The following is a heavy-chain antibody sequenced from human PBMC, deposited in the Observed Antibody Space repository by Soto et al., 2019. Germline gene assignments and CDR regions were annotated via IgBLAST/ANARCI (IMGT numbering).Heavy chain of an antibody. Sequence: EVQLLESGGDLGQPGGSLRLSCVASGVTFSTYAMSWVRQAPGKGLEWVSAISGSGGTTYYADFVKGRFTISRDNSKNTLYLQMNSLRAEDTAVYYCAKQRAGFGSGSDTYYFEHWGQGTLVTVSS. J-gene: IGHJ4*02. D-gene: IGHD3-10*01. CDR2: ISGSGGTT. V-gene: IGHV3-23*01. CDR1: GVTFSTYA. CDR3: AKQRAGFGSGSDTYYFEH.